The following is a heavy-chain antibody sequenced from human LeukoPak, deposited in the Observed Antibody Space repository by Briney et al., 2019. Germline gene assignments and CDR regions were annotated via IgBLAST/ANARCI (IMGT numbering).Heavy chain of an antibody. CDR1: GYTFTSYG. J-gene: IGHJ4*02. V-gene: IGHV1-18*01. Sequence: GASVKVSCKASGYTFTSYGISWVRQAPGQGLEWRGWISAYNGNTNYAQKLQGRVTMTTDTSTSTAYMELRSLRSDDTAVYYCAREVPYDTSVYYQPFGFWGQGTQVTVSS. CDR2: ISAYNGNT. D-gene: IGHD3-22*01. CDR3: AREVPYDTSVYYQPFGF.